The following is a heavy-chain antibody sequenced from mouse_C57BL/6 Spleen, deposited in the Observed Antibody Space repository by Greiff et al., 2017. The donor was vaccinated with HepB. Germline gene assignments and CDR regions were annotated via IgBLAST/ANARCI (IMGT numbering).Heavy chain of an antibody. CDR1: GFTFSNYW. CDR3: TPYGNYVAY. Sequence: EVKLVESGGGLVQPGGSMKLSCVASGFTFSNYWMNWVRQSPEKGLEWVAQIRLKSDNYATHYAESVKGRFTISRDDSKSSVYLQMNNLRAEDTGIYYCTPYGNYVAYWGQGTLVTVSA. CDR2: IRLKSDNYAT. J-gene: IGHJ3*01. V-gene: IGHV6-3*01. D-gene: IGHD2-1*01.